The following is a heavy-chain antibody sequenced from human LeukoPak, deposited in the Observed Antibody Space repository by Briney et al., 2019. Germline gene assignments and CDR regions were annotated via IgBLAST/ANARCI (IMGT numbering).Heavy chain of an antibody. CDR3: ARVNYDILTGYPYNWFDP. J-gene: IGHJ5*02. D-gene: IGHD3-9*01. V-gene: IGHV4-31*03. CDR1: GGSISSGGYY. CDR2: IYYSGST. Sequence: SETLSLTCTVSGGSISSGGYYWSWIRQHPGKGLEWIGYIYYSGSTYYNPSLKSRVTISVDTSKNQFSLKLSSVTAADTAVYYCARVNYDILTGYPYNWFDPWGQGTLVTVSS.